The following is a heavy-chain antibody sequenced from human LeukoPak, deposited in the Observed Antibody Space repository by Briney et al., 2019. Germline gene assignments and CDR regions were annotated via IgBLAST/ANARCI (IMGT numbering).Heavy chain of an antibody. CDR2: ISAYNGNT. Sequence: ASVKVSCKASGYTFTSYGISWVRQAPGQGLEWMGWISAYNGNTNYAQKLQGRVTMTTDTSTSTAYMELRSLRSDDTAVYYCARGPALIYYHYHYYMDVWGKGTTVTVSS. CDR3: ARGPALIYYHYHYYMDV. V-gene: IGHV1-18*01. J-gene: IGHJ6*03. D-gene: IGHD3-16*01. CDR1: GYTFTSYG.